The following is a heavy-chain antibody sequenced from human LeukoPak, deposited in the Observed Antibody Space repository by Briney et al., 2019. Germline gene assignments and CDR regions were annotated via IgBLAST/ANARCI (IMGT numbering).Heavy chain of an antibody. D-gene: IGHD6-19*01. CDR2: ISAYNGNT. Sequence: ASVKVSCKASGYTFTSYGISWVRQAPGQGLEWMGWISAYNGNTNYAQKLQGRVTMTTDTSTSTAYMELRSLRSDDTAVYYCARDPGGWYYSDYYFDYWGQGTPVTVSS. J-gene: IGHJ4*02. CDR1: GYTFTSYG. CDR3: ARDPGGWYYSDYYFDY. V-gene: IGHV1-18*01.